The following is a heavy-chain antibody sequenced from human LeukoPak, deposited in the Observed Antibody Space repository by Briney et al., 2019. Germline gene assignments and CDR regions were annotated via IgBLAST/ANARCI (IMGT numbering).Heavy chain of an antibody. CDR1: GNTLTSYA. J-gene: IGHJ5*02. CDR3: ARGGSGFDP. Sequence: ASVTVSCKASGNTLTSYAIHWVRQAPGQRLEWMGWINGDNGNAKYSPEFQGRVTITRDTSASTAYMELSSLRSDDMAVYYCARGGSGFDPWGQGTLVTVSS. CDR2: INGDNGNA. V-gene: IGHV1-3*03. D-gene: IGHD2-15*01.